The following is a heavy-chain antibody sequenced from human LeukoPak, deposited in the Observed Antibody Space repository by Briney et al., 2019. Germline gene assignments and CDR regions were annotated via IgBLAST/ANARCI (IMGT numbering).Heavy chain of an antibody. Sequence: GGSLRLSCAGSGFNFGDYWMTWVRQAPGKGLQWVGNIKEDGSERYYVDSVEGRFNISRDNAKNSVYLQMDSLRVEDTGVYFCSRASGNKLLRYRGQGTRVTVSS. CDR3: SRASGNKLLRY. CDR1: GFNFGDYW. CDR2: IKEDGSER. D-gene: IGHD2-21*02. J-gene: IGHJ4*02. V-gene: IGHV3-7*04.